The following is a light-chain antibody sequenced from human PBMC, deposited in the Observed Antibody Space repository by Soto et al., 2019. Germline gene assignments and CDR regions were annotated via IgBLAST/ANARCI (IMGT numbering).Light chain of an antibody. J-gene: IGLJ3*02. CDR1: SSDFEGYNV. CDR2: EGT. V-gene: IGLV2-23*03. Sequence: QSVLTQPASVSGSPGQSITISCSETSSDFEGYNVVSWYQQHPGKAPKLIIYEGTKRPSGVSNRFSGSKSGNAASLTISGLQTEDEADYYCCSYADTSTFWVVFGGGTKVTVL. CDR3: CSYADTSTFWVV.